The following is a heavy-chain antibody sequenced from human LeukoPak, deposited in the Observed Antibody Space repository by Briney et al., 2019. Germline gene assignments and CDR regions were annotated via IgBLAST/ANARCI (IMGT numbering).Heavy chain of an antibody. V-gene: IGHV1-46*01. CDR2: INPSGGST. J-gene: IGHJ1*01. CDR1: GYTFTSYD. D-gene: IGHD6-19*01. CDR3: ARDRGIAVD. Sequence: ASVKVSCKASGYTFTSYDINWVRQAPGQGLEWMGIINPSGGSTSYAQNFQGRVTMTRDTSTSTVYMELSSLRSEDTALYYCARDRGIAVDWGQGTLVTVSS.